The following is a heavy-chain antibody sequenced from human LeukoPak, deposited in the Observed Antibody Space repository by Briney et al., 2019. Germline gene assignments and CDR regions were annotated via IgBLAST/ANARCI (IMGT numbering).Heavy chain of an antibody. J-gene: IGHJ4*02. Sequence: GGSLRLSCAASGFTFSSYSMNWVRQAPGRGLEWVSYISSSSSTIYYADSVKGRFTISRDNAKNSLYLQMNSLRAEDTAVYYCARVQDYDFWSGYCLDYWGQGTLVTVSS. CDR3: ARVQDYDFWSGYCLDY. CDR2: ISSSSSTI. CDR1: GFTFSSYS. V-gene: IGHV3-48*01. D-gene: IGHD3-3*01.